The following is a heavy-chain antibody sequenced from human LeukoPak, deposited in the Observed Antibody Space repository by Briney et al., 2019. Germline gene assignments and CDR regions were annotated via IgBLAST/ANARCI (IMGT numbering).Heavy chain of an antibody. J-gene: IGHJ4*02. CDR2: INNDGSST. V-gene: IGHV3-74*01. CDR1: GFTFISYA. D-gene: IGHD3-22*01. CDR3: ARAYYYDSSGYYKPSDY. Sequence: GGSLRLSCAASGFTFISYAMSWVRQAPGKGLVWISHINNDGSSTTYADSVKGRFTISRDNAKNTLYLQMNSLRAEDTAVYYCARAYYYDSSGYYKPSDYWGQGTLVTVSS.